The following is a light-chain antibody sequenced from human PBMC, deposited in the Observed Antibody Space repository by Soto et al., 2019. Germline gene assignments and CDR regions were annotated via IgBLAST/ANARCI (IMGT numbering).Light chain of an antibody. Sequence: EIVMTQSPATLSVSPGERATLSCRASQSVSSNLAWYQQKPGQAARRLLYGASTRDTGIPAKFSGSGSGTEFTLTISSLQSEDFAVYSCQQYNNWPQTFGPRTKVNI. CDR1: QSVSSN. V-gene: IGKV3-15*01. CDR3: QQYNNWPQT. CDR2: GAS. J-gene: IGKJ3*01.